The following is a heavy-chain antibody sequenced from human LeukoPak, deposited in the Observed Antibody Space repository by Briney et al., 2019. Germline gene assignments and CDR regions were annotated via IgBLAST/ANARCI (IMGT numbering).Heavy chain of an antibody. Sequence: GGSLRLSCAASGFTSSSHRMHWVRKAPGKGLVWVSCVSTDGSTTNYADSVKGRFTITRDNAKNTLYLQMNSLRVEDTAVYYCARDTNGLAYWRLGTRVTVCS. CDR3: ARDTNGLAY. CDR2: VSTDGSTT. V-gene: IGHV3-74*01. CDR1: GFTSSSHR. J-gene: IGHJ4*02. D-gene: IGHD2-8*01.